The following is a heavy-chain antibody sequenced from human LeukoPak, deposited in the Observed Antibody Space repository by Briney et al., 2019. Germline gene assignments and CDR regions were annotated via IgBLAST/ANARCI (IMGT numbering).Heavy chain of an antibody. J-gene: IGHJ4*02. V-gene: IGHV3-30*02. CDR3: GKVLQSLAAAKTGVDY. Sequence: PGGSLRLSCAASGFTFSSYGMHWVRQAPGKGLEWVTFIRYDGSNKYYADSVKGRFTISRDNSKNTLYLQMNSLRAEDTAVYYCGKVLQSLAAAKTGVDYWGQGTLVTVSS. CDR1: GFTFSSYG. CDR2: IRYDGSNK. D-gene: IGHD6-13*01.